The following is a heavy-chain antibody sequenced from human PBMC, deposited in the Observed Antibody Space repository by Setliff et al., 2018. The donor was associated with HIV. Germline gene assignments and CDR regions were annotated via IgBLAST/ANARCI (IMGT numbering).Heavy chain of an antibody. V-gene: IGHV3-7*01. D-gene: IGHD2-8*02. CDR3: ARVFWYGLPQIYYYMDV. CDR2: IKRDGSEK. J-gene: IGHJ6*03. CDR1: GFTVSSYY. Sequence: GASVKVSCAASGFTVSSYYMSWVRQAPGKGLEWVANIKRDGSEKYYVDSVKGRFTLSRDNAKNSLYLQMNSLRAEDTAVYYCARVFWYGLPQIYYYMDVWGKGTTVTVSS.